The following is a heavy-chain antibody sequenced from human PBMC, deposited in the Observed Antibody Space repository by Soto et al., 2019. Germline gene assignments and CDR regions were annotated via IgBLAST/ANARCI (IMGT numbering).Heavy chain of an antibody. Sequence: SETLSLTCTVSGGSISSYYWSWIRQPPGKGLEWIGYIYYSGSTNYNPSLKSRVTISVDTSKNQFSLKLSSVTAADTAVYYCARGYYGSGSYPFDYWGQGTLVTVSS. D-gene: IGHD3-10*01. CDR3: ARGYYGSGSYPFDY. CDR2: IYYSGST. CDR1: GGSISSYY. J-gene: IGHJ4*02. V-gene: IGHV4-59*01.